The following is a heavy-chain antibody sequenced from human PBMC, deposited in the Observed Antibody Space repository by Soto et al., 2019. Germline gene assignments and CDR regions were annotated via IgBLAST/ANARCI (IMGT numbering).Heavy chain of an antibody. D-gene: IGHD3-22*01. CDR3: ASLGYYYDSSGYYRYFDY. J-gene: IGHJ4*02. CDR1: GDSVSSNSAA. V-gene: IGHV6-1*01. Sequence: QVQLQQSGPGLVKPSQTLSLTCAISGDSVSSNSAAWNWIRQSPSRGLEWLGRTYYRSKWYNDYAVSVKSRITINPDTSKNQFSLQLNSVTPEDTAVYYCASLGYYYDSSGYYRYFDYWGQGTLVTVSS. CDR2: TYYRSKWYN.